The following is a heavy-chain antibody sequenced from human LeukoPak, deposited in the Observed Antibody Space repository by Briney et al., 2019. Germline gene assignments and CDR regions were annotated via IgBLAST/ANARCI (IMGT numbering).Heavy chain of an antibody. D-gene: IGHD6-6*01. J-gene: IGHJ4*02. CDR2: IKQDGSEK. Sequence: GGSLSLSCAASGFTFSRYWMSWVRQASGKGLEWVANIKQDGSEKYYVDSVKGRFTISRDNARNSLYLQMNSLRAGDTAVYYCASGGRGLAARQFDYWGQGTLVTVSS. CDR3: ASGGRGLAARQFDY. CDR1: GFTFSRYW. V-gene: IGHV3-7*01.